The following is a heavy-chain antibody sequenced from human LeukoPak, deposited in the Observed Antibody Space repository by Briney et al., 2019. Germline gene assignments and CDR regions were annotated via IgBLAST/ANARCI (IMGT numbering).Heavy chain of an antibody. CDR1: GGSISSYY. Sequence: SETLSLTCTVSGGSISSYYWSWIRQPPGKGLEWIGYMYYRGNTNYDPSLKSRVTISIDTPNNQFSLKLSSVTAADTAVYYCARQLGYSYGYYYYYMDVWGKGTTVTISS. CDR2: MYYRGNT. V-gene: IGHV4-59*08. J-gene: IGHJ6*03. D-gene: IGHD5-18*01. CDR3: ARQLGYSYGYYYYYMDV.